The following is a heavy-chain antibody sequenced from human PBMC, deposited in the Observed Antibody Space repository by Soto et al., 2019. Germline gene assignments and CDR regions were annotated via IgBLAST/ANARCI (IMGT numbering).Heavy chain of an antibody. CDR2: IYYSGST. Sequence: PSETLSLTCTVSGGSISSSSYYWGWIRQPPGKGLEWIGSIYYSGSTYYNPSLKSRVTISVDTSKNQFSLKLSSVTAADTAVYYCARLDGDFLNLDYWGQGTLVTVSS. V-gene: IGHV4-39*01. CDR3: ARLDGDFLNLDY. D-gene: IGHD4-17*01. CDR1: GGSISSSSYY. J-gene: IGHJ4*02.